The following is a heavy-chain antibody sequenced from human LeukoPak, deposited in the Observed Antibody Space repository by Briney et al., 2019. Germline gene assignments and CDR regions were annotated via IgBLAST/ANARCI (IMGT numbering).Heavy chain of an antibody. D-gene: IGHD3-10*01. V-gene: IGHV3-48*04. CDR3: ARTLNSGTKDY. CDR1: GFTFSSYG. J-gene: IGHJ4*02. Sequence: GGSLRLSCAASGFTFSSYGMNWVRQAPGKGLEWVSYISSSSSTIYYAHSVKGRFTISRDNAKNSLYLQMNSLRAEDTAVYYCARTLNSGTKDYWGQGTLVTVSS. CDR2: ISSSSSTI.